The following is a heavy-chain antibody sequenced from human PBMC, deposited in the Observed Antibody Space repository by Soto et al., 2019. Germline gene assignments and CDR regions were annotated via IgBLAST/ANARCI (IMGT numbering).Heavy chain of an antibody. Sequence: SETLSLTSTVSGGSISSYYWSWIRQPPGKGLEWIGEINHSGSTNYNPSLKSRVTISVDTSKNQFSLKLSSVTAADTAVYYCARGKLSDYVWGSYRYHFDYWGQGTVVTVSS. CDR2: INHSGST. V-gene: IGHV4-34*01. D-gene: IGHD3-16*02. J-gene: IGHJ4*02. CDR1: GGSISSYY. CDR3: ARGKLSDYVWGSYRYHFDY.